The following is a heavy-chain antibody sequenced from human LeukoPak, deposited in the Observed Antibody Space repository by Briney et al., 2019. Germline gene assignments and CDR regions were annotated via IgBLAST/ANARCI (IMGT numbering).Heavy chain of an antibody. CDR3: AKGLVRGEYYYYYGMDV. D-gene: IGHD3-10*01. J-gene: IGHJ6*02. CDR2: ISSSSSYI. Sequence: PGGSLRLSCAASGSTFSSYSMNWVRQAPGKGLEWVSSISSSSSYIYYADSVKGRFTISRDNAKNSLYLQMNSLRAEDTAVYYCAKGLVRGEYYYYYGMDVWGQGTTVTVSS. CDR1: GSTFSSYS. V-gene: IGHV3-21*04.